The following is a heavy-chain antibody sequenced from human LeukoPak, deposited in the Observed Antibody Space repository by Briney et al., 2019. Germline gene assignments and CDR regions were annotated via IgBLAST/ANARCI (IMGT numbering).Heavy chain of an antibody. J-gene: IGHJ6*03. CDR3: AREEVENYYGSGSYPYYYYYMDV. D-gene: IGHD3-10*01. CDR2: ISSSSSYI. CDR1: GFTFSSYS. Sequence: GGSLRLSCAASGFTFSSYSMNLVRQAPGKGLEWVSSISSSSSYIYYADSVKGRFPISRDNAKNSLYLQMNSLRAEVTAMYYCAREEVENYYGSGSYPYYYYYMDVWDKGTTVTVSS. V-gene: IGHV3-21*06.